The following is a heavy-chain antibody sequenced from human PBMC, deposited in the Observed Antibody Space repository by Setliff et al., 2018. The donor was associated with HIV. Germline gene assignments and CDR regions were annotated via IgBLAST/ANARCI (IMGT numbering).Heavy chain of an antibody. CDR3: SRDDYYDSSANWFDP. J-gene: IGHJ5*02. CDR2: INPNSGGT. D-gene: IGHD3-22*01. V-gene: IGHV1-2*02. Sequence: GASVKVSCKASGYTFTGYYMHWVRQAPGQGLEWMGWINPNSGGTNYAQKFQGRVTMTRDTSISTAYMELSRLRSDDTAVYYCSRDDYYDSSANWFDPWGQGTLVTVSS. CDR1: GYTFTGYY.